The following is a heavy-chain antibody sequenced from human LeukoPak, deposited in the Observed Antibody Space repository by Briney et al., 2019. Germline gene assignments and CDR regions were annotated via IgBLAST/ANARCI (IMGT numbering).Heavy chain of an antibody. J-gene: IGHJ6*02. Sequence: SQTLSLTCAISGDSVSSNSAAWNWIRQSPSRGLEWLGRTYYRSKWYNDYAVSVKSRITINPDTSKNQFSLQLNSVTPGDTAVYYCARAPYLIAVAGYYYYGMDVWGQGTTVTVSS. CDR1: GDSVSSNSAA. D-gene: IGHD6-19*01. CDR2: TYYRSKWYN. V-gene: IGHV6-1*01. CDR3: ARAPYLIAVAGYYYYGMDV.